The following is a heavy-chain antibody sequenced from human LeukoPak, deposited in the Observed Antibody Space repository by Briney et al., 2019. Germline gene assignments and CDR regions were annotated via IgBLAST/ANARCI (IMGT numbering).Heavy chain of an antibody. J-gene: IGHJ4*02. Sequence: ASVKVSCKASGYTFTSYDINWVRQATGQGLEWMGWMNPNSGNTGYAQKFQGRVTMTRDTSISTAYMELSRLRSDDTAVYYCARDRWYCSSTSCYMFDYWGQGTLVTVSS. CDR3: ARDRWYCSSTSCYMFDY. CDR2: MNPNSGNT. CDR1: GYTFTSYD. V-gene: IGHV1-8*01. D-gene: IGHD2-2*02.